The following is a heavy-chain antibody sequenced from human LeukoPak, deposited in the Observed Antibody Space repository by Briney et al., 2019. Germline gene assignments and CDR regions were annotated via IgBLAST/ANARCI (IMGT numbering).Heavy chain of an antibody. CDR3: ARKKTYYDFWSGYYDYYYYGMDV. V-gene: IGHV1-8*01. Sequence: ASVKVSCKASGYTFTSYDINWVRQATGQGLEWMGWMNPNSGNTGYAQKFQGRVTMTRNTSISTAYMELSSLRSEDTAVYYCARKKTYYDFWSGYYDYYYYGMDVWGQGTTVTVSS. J-gene: IGHJ6*02. D-gene: IGHD3-3*01. CDR2: MNPNSGNT. CDR1: GYTFTSYD.